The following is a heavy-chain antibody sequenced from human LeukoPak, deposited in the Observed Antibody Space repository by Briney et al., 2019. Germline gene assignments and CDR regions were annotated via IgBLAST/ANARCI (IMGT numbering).Heavy chain of an antibody. CDR3: ARDPDYYEADRYFDY. Sequence: SVKVSCKASGYTFTSYGISWVRQAPGQGLEWMGRIIPILGIANYAQKFQGRVTITADKSTSTAYMELSSLRSEDTAVYYCARDPDYYEADRYFDYWGQGTLVTVSS. V-gene: IGHV1-69*04. J-gene: IGHJ4*02. CDR2: IIPILGIA. CDR1: GYTFTSYG. D-gene: IGHD3-22*01.